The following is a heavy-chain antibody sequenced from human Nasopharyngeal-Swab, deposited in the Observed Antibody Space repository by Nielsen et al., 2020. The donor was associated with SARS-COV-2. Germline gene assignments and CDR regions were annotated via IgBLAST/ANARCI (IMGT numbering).Heavy chain of an antibody. D-gene: IGHD4-23*01. J-gene: IGHJ4*02. Sequence: GESLKISCAASGFSFSNHGLSWVRQAPGRGPEWVATILRDGQRYYVDSVKGRFTISRDNAEDSLYLQMTSLRVEDTAVYYCARGVYGCNDYWGQGTLVTVSS. V-gene: IGHV3-7*01. CDR2: ILRDGQR. CDR3: ARGVYGCNDY. CDR1: GFSFSNHG.